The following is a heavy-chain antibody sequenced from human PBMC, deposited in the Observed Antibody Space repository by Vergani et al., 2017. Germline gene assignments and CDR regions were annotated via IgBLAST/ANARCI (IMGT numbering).Heavy chain of an antibody. CDR1: GGSFSGYY. J-gene: IGHJ4*02. V-gene: IGHV4-34*01. CDR3: ARSPRRGYCSGGSCYSGSQPYYFDY. Sequence: QVQLQQWGAGLLKPSETLSLTCAVHGGSFSGYYWSWIRQPPGKGLEWIGEINHSGRTNYNPSLKSHVTIAVDTSKNQFSLKLSSVTAAETAVYYCARSPRRGYCSGGSCYSGSQPYYFDYWGQGTLVTGSS. CDR2: INHSGRT. D-gene: IGHD2-15*01.